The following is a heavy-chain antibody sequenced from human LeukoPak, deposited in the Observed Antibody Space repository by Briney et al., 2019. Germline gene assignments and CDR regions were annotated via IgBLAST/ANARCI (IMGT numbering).Heavy chain of an antibody. D-gene: IGHD6-13*01. J-gene: IGHJ4*02. CDR2: IYYSGST. Sequence: PSETLSLTCTVSGVSISSYYWSWIRQPPGRGLEWIGYIYYSGSTDYNPSLKSRVTISVDTSKNQFSLKLSSVTAADTAVYYCASHDWQQQPPGWWGQGTLVTVSS. CDR1: GVSISSYY. V-gene: IGHV4-59*08. CDR3: ASHDWQQQPPGW.